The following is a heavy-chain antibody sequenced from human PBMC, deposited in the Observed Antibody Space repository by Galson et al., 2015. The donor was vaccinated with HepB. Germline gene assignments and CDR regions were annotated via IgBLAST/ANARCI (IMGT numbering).Heavy chain of an antibody. D-gene: IGHD6-13*01. CDR3: ARARRQQLENDAFDI. CDR2: ISYDGSNK. Sequence: SLRLSCAASGFTFSSYAMHWVRQAPGKGLEWVAVISYDGSNKYYADSVKGRFTISRDNSKNTLYLQMNSLRAEDTAVYYCARARRQQLENDAFDIWGQGTMVTVSS. V-gene: IGHV3-30-3*01. J-gene: IGHJ3*02. CDR1: GFTFSSYA.